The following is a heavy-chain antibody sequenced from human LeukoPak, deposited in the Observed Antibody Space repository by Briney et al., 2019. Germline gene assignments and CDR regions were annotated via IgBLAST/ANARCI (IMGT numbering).Heavy chain of an antibody. CDR2: IKQDGSEK. CDR1: GFTFSSYW. D-gene: IGHD3-22*01. V-gene: IGHV3-7*01. CDR3: ARVFDYDSSGYYYDPNFDY. Sequence: GGSLRLSCSASGFTFSSYWMSWARQAPGKGLEWVANIKQDGSEKYYVDSVKGRFTISRDNAKNSLYLQMNSLRAEDTAVYYCARVFDYDSSGYYYDPNFDYWGQGTLVTVSS. J-gene: IGHJ4*02.